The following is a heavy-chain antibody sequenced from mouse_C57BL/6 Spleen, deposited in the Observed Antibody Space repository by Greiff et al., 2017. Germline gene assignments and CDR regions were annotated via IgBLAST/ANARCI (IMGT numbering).Heavy chain of an antibody. D-gene: IGHD1-1*01. J-gene: IGHJ2*01. CDR2: IYPRSGNT. Sequence: VKLVESGAELARPGASVKLSCKASGYTFTSYGISWVKQRTGQGLEWIGEIYPRSGNTYYNEKFKGKATLTADKSSSTAYMELRSLTSEDSAVYFCARDSSYDFDYWGQGTTLTVSS. V-gene: IGHV1-81*01. CDR3: ARDSSYDFDY. CDR1: GYTFTSYG.